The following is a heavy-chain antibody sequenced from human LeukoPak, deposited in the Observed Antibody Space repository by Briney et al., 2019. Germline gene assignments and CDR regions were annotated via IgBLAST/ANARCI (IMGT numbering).Heavy chain of an antibody. J-gene: IGHJ6*02. CDR1: GFTFSSYG. CDR3: AKDLTPGYYYYGMDV. CDR2: ISYDGSNK. Sequence: PGRSLRLSCAASGFTFSSYGMHWVRQAPGKGLEWVAVISYDGSNKYYADSVKGRFTISRDNSKNTLYLQMNSLRAEDTAVYYCAKDLTPGYYYYGMDVWGQGTTVTVSS. V-gene: IGHV3-30*18.